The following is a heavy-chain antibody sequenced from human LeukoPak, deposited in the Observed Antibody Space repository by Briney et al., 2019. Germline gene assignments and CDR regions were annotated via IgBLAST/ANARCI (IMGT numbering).Heavy chain of an antibody. Sequence: SETLSLTCAVYGGSISSYYWSWIRQPPGKGLEWIGYIYYSGSTNYNPSLKSRVTISVDTSKNQFSLKLSSVTAVDTAVYYCARASEMATMGFDYWGQGTLATVSS. CDR2: IYYSGST. CDR3: ARASEMATMGFDY. CDR1: GGSISSYY. V-gene: IGHV4-59*01. D-gene: IGHD5-24*01. J-gene: IGHJ4*02.